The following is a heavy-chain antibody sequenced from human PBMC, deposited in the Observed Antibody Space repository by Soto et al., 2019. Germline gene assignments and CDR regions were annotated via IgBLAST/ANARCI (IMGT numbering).Heavy chain of an antibody. Sequence: QLQLAESGPGLVKPSETLSLTCTVSGGSISSSSYYWGWIRQSPGKGLEWIGSFYYSGSTYYSPSLKSRVTIAGDTSKKQISLRLSSVTATDTAVYYCARISVASRYMDVWGKGATVTVSS. V-gene: IGHV4-39*01. CDR2: FYYSGST. CDR3: ARISVASRYMDV. J-gene: IGHJ6*03. D-gene: IGHD5-12*01. CDR1: GGSISSSSYY.